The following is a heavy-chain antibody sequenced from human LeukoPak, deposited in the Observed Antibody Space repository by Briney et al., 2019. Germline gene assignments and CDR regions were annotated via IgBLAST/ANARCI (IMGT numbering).Heavy chain of an antibody. D-gene: IGHD2-2*01. V-gene: IGHV4-59*06. Sequence: SETLSLTCTVSGGSISSYYWGWIRQPPGKGLEWIGYIYYSGSTYYNPSLKSRVTISVDTSKNQFSLKLSSVTAADTAVYYCARGGYCSSTSCSHARWFDPWGQGTLVTVSS. CDR3: ARGGYCSSTSCSHARWFDP. CDR2: IYYSGST. J-gene: IGHJ5*02. CDR1: GGSISSYY.